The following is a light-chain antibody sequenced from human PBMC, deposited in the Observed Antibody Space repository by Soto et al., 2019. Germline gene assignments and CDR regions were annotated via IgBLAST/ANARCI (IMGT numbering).Light chain of an antibody. Sequence: EIVMTQSPATLSVSPRERATLSCRASQSISSNLAWYQHRPGQAPRLLLYGASTRATGIPARFSGSGSGTEFTLTINSLQSEDFAVYYCQQYNDWPRTFGQGTKVEIK. CDR1: QSISSN. CDR2: GAS. CDR3: QQYNDWPRT. J-gene: IGKJ1*01. V-gene: IGKV3-15*01.